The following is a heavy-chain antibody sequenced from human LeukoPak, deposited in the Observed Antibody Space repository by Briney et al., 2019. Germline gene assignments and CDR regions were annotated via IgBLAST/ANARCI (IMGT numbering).Heavy chain of an antibody. CDR3: ARDLGYSYGLDFDY. CDR2: IIPILGIA. Sequence: SVKVSCKASGGTFSSYATSWVRQAPGQGLEWMGRIIPILGIANYAQKFQGRVTITADKSTSTAYMELSSLRSEDTAVYYCARDLGYSYGLDFDYWGQGTLVTVSS. V-gene: IGHV1-69*04. D-gene: IGHD5-18*01. CDR1: GGTFSSYA. J-gene: IGHJ4*02.